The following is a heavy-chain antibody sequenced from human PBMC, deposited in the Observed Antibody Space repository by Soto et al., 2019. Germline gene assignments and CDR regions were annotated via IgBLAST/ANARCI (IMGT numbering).Heavy chain of an antibody. V-gene: IGHV3-66*04. CDR2: IYSGGST. D-gene: IGHD6-19*01. Sequence: EVQLVESGGGLVQPGGSLRISCAASGFTVSSNYMSWVRQAPGKGLEWVSVIYSGGSTYYADSVKGRFTISRDNSKNTLYLQMNSLRAEDTAVYYCARRLYSSGGYAWGQGTLVTVSS. CDR1: GFTVSSNY. J-gene: IGHJ4*02. CDR3: ARRLYSSGGYA.